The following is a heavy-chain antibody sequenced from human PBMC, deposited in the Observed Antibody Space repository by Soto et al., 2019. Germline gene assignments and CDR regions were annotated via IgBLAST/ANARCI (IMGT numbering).Heavy chain of an antibody. D-gene: IGHD6-19*01. Sequence: ASVKVSCKASGYTFTGYYMHWVRQAPGQGLEWMGWINPNSGGTNYAQKFQGWVTMTRDTSISTAYMELSRLRSDDTAVYYCAREGSIAVAGRGFYFDYWGQGTLVTVPS. CDR3: AREGSIAVAGRGFYFDY. CDR1: GYTFTGYY. CDR2: INPNSGGT. J-gene: IGHJ4*02. V-gene: IGHV1-2*04.